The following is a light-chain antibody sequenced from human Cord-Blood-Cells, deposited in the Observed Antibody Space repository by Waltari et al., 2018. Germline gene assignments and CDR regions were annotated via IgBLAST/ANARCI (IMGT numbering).Light chain of an antibody. CDR2: DAS. CDR3: QQRSNWPPWT. Sequence: EIVLTPSPATLSLSPGDSAPPSCRASQSVSSYLALYQQKPGQAPRRLIDDASNRATGIPARFRGSGSGTDFTLTISSLEPEDFAVYYCQQRSNWPPWTFGQGTKVEIK. J-gene: IGKJ1*01. CDR1: QSVSSY. V-gene: IGKV3-11*01.